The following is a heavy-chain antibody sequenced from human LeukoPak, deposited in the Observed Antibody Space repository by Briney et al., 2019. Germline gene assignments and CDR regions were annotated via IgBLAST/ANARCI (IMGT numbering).Heavy chain of an antibody. Sequence: GGSLRLSCAASGFTFSSYWMHWVRQAPGKGLVWVSRINTDGSSTSYADSVKGRFTISRDNAKNTLYLQMNSLRAEDTAVYYCARTGYCSSTSCYGAFDIWGQGTMVTVSS. CDR1: GFTFSSYW. CDR2: INTDGSST. CDR3: ARTGYCSSTSCYGAFDI. J-gene: IGHJ3*02. D-gene: IGHD2-2*01. V-gene: IGHV3-74*01.